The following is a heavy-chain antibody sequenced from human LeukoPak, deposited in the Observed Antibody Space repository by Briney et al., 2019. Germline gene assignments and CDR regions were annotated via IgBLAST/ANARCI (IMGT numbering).Heavy chain of an antibody. D-gene: IGHD1-1*01. Sequence: GGSLRLSCAASGFTFSSYAMHWVRQAPGKGLEWVAVISYDGSNKYYADSVKGRFTVSRDNSKNMLYLQMNSLRAEDTAVYYCAYYHVNEEPPTFWDQGTLVTVSS. CDR2: ISYDGSNK. CDR3: AYYHVNEEPPTF. J-gene: IGHJ4*02. CDR1: GFTFSSYA. V-gene: IGHV3-30*04.